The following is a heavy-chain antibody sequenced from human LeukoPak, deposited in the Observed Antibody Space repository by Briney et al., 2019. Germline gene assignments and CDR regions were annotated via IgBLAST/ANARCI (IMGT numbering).Heavy chain of an antibody. CDR1: GFIFSSYS. V-gene: IGHV3-48*01. J-gene: IGHJ3*01. CDR3: ARDTHYYGSGSPAFDL. Sequence: GGSLRLSCEASGFIFSSYSMNWVRQAPGKGLEWVSYISFSSATIHYADSVKGRFTISRDNAKNSLYLQLNSLRAEDTALCYCARDTHYYGSGSPAFDLWGRGTMVTVSS. CDR2: ISFSSATI. D-gene: IGHD3-10*01.